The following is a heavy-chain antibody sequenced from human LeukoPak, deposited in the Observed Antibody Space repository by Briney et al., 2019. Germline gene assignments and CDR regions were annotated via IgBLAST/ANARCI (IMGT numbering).Heavy chain of an antibody. CDR2: MFYAEST. CDR3: ASTSNTWLGLPYFDY. J-gene: IGHJ4*02. CDR1: GVSVSDGNYY. V-gene: IGHV4-61*01. Sequence: KPSETLSLPCTVSGVSVSDGNYYWSWIRQPPGKGLGWIGYMFYAESTKYNPSLNSRVTISVDRSKNQVSLNLTSVTAADTAVYYCASTSNTWLGLPYFDYWGQGTLVTVSA. D-gene: IGHD3-10*01.